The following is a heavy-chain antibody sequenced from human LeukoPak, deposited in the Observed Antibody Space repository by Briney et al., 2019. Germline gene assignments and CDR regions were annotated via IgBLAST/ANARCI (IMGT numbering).Heavy chain of an antibody. Sequence: SETLSLTCTVSGGSISSGGYYWSWIRQPPGKGLEGIGYIYHSGSTYYNPSLKSRITIQVARPTNQFSLNLSSVTAADMAVYYCARSPISYPDAGYWGQGTLVTVSS. CDR2: IYHSGST. D-gene: IGHD2-21*01. CDR3: ARSPISYPDAGY. J-gene: IGHJ4*02. V-gene: IGHV4-30-2*01. CDR1: GGSISSGGYY.